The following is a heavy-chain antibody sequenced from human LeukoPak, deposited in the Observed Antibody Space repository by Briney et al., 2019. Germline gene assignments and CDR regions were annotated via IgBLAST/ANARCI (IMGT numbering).Heavy chain of an antibody. J-gene: IGHJ3*02. CDR3: ASFGGYSSNSYAFDI. D-gene: IGHD6-13*01. Sequence: GGSLRLSCAASGFTYSSYAMSWVRQAPGKGLEWVSAISGSGGSTYYADSVKGRFTISRDNSKNTLYLQMNSLRAEDTAVYYCASFGGYSSNSYAFDIWGQGTMVTVSS. V-gene: IGHV3-23*01. CDR2: ISGSGGST. CDR1: GFTYSSYA.